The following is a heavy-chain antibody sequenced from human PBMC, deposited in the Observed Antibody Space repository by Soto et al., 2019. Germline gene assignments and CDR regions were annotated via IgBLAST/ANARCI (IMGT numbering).Heavy chain of an antibody. V-gene: IGHV3-7*01. CDR2: IKQDGSEK. CDR1: GFTFSSYW. Sequence: EVQLVESGGGLVQPGGSLRLSCAASGFTFSSYWMSWVRQAPGKGLEWVANIKQDGSEKYYVDSVKGQFTISRDNAKNSLYLQMNSLRAEDTAVYYCASPPGYCSGGSCYHDYWGQGTLVTVSS. J-gene: IGHJ4*02. CDR3: ASPPGYCSGGSCYHDY. D-gene: IGHD2-15*01.